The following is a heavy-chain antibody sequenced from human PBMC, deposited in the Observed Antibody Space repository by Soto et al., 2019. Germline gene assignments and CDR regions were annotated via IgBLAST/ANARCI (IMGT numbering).Heavy chain of an antibody. D-gene: IGHD3-22*01. Sequence: ASVKVSCKASGYTFTSYGISCVRQAPGQGLEWMGWISAYNGNTNYAQKLQGRVTMTTDTSTSTAYMELRSLRSDDTAVYYCARDLHPYYYDSSGYYPGDNWFDPWGQGTLVTVSS. J-gene: IGHJ5*02. CDR3: ARDLHPYYYDSSGYYPGDNWFDP. CDR2: ISAYNGNT. CDR1: GYTFTSYG. V-gene: IGHV1-18*01.